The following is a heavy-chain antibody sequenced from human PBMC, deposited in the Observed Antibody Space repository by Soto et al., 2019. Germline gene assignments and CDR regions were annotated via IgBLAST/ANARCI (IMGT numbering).Heavy chain of an antibody. J-gene: IGHJ4*02. Sequence: ASVKVSCKASGGTFSRDAISWVRQAPGQGLEWMGGIIPMFDTPIYAQKFQDRVTITADESTSTAYMQLSSLRSGDTAVYYCARSGGLDRDFNYWGQGSLVTVSS. CDR3: ARSGGLDRDFNY. V-gene: IGHV1-69*13. CDR1: GGTFSRDA. CDR2: IIPMFDTP. D-gene: IGHD2-15*01.